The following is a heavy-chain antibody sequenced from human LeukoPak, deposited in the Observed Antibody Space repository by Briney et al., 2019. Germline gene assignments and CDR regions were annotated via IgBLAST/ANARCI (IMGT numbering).Heavy chain of an antibody. D-gene: IGHD2-15*01. CDR3: ARDSGHCSGGSCYGGDY. CDR1: GFTFSSYE. Sequence: GGSLRLPCAASGFTFSSYEMNWVRQAPGKGLEWVSYISSSGSTIYYADSVKGRFTISRDNAKNSLYLQMNSLRAEDTAVYYCARDSGHCSGGSCYGGDYWGQGTLVTVSS. J-gene: IGHJ4*02. V-gene: IGHV3-48*03. CDR2: ISSSGSTI.